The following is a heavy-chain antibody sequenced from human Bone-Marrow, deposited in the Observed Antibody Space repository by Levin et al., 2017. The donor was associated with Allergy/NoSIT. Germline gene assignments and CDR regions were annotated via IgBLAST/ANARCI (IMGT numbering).Heavy chain of an antibody. CDR1: GASLSSYY. D-gene: IGHD2-15*01. J-gene: IGHJ2*01. V-gene: IGHV4-59*01. CDR2: IYYSGGT. Sequence: MSSETLSLTCSVSGASLSSYYWSWIRQPPGKGLEWIGYIYYSGGTSDNPSLKSRVTMSRDTSKKQLSLKLSSVTAADTAVYSCARVGGDWVVISATPNWYFDVWGRGTLVTVSS. CDR3: ARVGGDWVVISATPNWYFDV.